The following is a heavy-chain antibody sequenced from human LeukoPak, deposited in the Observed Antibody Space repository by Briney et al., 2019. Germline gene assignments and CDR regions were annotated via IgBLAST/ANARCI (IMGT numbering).Heavy chain of an antibody. J-gene: IGHJ4*02. CDR3: ARLGGAVIAAAGALFDY. D-gene: IGHD6-13*01. CDR1: GDSVSSNSAA. CDR2: TYYRSKWYN. V-gene: IGHV6-1*01. Sequence: SQTLSLTCAISGDSVSSNSAAWNWIRQSPSRGLEWLGRTYYRSKWYNDYAVSVKSRITINPDTSKNQFSLKLSSVTAADTAVYYCARLGGAVIAAAGALFDYWGQGTLVTVSS.